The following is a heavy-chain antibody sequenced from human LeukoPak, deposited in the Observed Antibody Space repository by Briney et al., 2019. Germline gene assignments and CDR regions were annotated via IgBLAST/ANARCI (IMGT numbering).Heavy chain of an antibody. CDR2: IYTSGST. J-gene: IGHJ4*02. D-gene: IGHD6-13*01. V-gene: IGHV4-4*07. Sequence: SETLSLTCTVSGGSISSYYWSWIRQPAGKGLEWIGRIYTSGSTNYNPSLKSRVTMSVDTSKNQFSPKLSSVTAADTAVYYCARVGYSSSQVQYYFDYWGQGTLVTVSS. CDR1: GGSISSYY. CDR3: ARVGYSSSQVQYYFDY.